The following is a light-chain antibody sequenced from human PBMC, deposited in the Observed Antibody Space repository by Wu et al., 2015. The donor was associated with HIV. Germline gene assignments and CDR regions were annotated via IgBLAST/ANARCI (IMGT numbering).Light chain of an antibody. CDR2: KAS. J-gene: IGKJ2*01. V-gene: IGKV1-5*03. CDR3: QQSGYLPYT. Sequence: DIQMTQSPSTLSASVGDRVTITCRASQNIYDWLAWYQQKPGKAPNLLIYKASTLQSGVPSRFSGSGSGTEFFLTITSLQPDDSATYYCQQSGYLPYTLGQGTKLEI. CDR1: QNIYDW.